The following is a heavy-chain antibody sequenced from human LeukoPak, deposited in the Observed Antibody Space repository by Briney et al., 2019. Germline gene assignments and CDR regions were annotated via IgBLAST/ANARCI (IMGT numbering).Heavy chain of an antibody. CDR2: ISCGGSNK. CDR1: GFTFSSYD. Sequence: PGRSLRLSCAASGFTFSSYDMHWVRQAPGKGLEGVAVISCGGSNKYYVDSVKGRFTISRDNSKNTLYMKMNSLRAEDTAVYYWAKEGRPKFYGSGSYYTNIAAWGQGTLVTVSS. V-gene: IGHV3-30*18. CDR3: AKEGRPKFYGSGSYYTNIAA. D-gene: IGHD3-10*01. J-gene: IGHJ5*02.